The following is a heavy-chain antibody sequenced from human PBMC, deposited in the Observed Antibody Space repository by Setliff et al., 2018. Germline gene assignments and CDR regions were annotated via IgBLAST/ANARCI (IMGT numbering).Heavy chain of an antibody. Sequence: ASVKVSCKASGYTLTNYYMHWVRQAPGQGLEWMGKINPSGGPTRYAQKFQGRVTMTRDTSTSTVYMEVISLRSEDTAVYFCARDRFYNSWSGTSITAPHDAFNIWGQGTMVTVSS. CDR3: ARDRFYNSWSGTSITAPHDAFNI. V-gene: IGHV1-46*03. CDR2: INPSGGPT. D-gene: IGHD3-3*01. CDR1: GYTLTNYY. J-gene: IGHJ3*02.